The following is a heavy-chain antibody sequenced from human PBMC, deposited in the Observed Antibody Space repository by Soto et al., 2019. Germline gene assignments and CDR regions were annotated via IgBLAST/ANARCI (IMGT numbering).Heavy chain of an antibody. CDR1: GGSISSSNW. Sequence: QVQLQESGPGLVKPSGTLSLTCAVSGGSISSSNWWSWVRQPPGKGLGWIGEIYHSGNTNYNPSLKSRVTKAVDKSRNQFSLKLSSVAAADTAVYYCARRWGEGRVDYWGQGTLVTVSS. J-gene: IGHJ4*02. CDR3: ARRWGEGRVDY. CDR2: IYHSGNT. V-gene: IGHV4-4*02. D-gene: IGHD3-10*01.